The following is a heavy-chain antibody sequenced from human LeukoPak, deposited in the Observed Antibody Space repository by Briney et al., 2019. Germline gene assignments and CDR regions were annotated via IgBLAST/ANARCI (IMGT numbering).Heavy chain of an antibody. D-gene: IGHD7-27*01. CDR3: ARRELGILYYFGY. J-gene: IGHJ4*02. CDR2: IYPSDSDT. V-gene: IGHV5-51*01. CDR1: GYSFTNYW. Sequence: GESLKISCKGSGYSFTNYWIGWVRQMPGKGLEWMGIIYPSDSDTTYSPSFQGQVTISADKSISTAYLQWSSLKASDTAMYCCARRELGILYYFGYWGQGTLVTVPS.